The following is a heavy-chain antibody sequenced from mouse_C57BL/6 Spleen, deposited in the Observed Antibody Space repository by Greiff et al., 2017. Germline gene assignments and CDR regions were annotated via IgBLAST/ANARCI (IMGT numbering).Heavy chain of an antibody. V-gene: IGHV7-3*01. CDR3: ARLYGNYVWYFDV. CDR1: GFTFTDYY. J-gene: IGHJ1*03. D-gene: IGHD2-1*01. CDR2: IRNKANGYTT. Sequence: EVKLMESGGGLVQPGGSLSLSCAASGFTFTDYYMSWVRQPPGKALEWLGFIRNKANGYTTEYSAAVKCLFTISRDNSQSILYLQMNALRAEDSATYYCARLYGNYVWYFDVWGTGTTVTVSS.